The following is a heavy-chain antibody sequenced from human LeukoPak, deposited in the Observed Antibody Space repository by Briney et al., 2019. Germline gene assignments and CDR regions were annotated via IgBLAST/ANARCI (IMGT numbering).Heavy chain of an antibody. CDR2: IYYSGST. V-gene: IGHV4-38-2*02. Sequence: PSETLSLTCTVSGYSINNGYYWGWIRQPPGKGLEWIGSIYYSGSTYYNPSLKSRVTISVDTSKNQFSLKLSSVTVADTAVYYCARNPYYYDSSGYYYYYYMDVWGKGTTVTISS. CDR3: ARNPYYYDSSGYYYYYYMDV. D-gene: IGHD3-22*01. CDR1: GYSINNGYY. J-gene: IGHJ6*03.